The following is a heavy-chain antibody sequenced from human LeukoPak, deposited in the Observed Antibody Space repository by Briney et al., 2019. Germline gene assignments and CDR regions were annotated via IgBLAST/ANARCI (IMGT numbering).Heavy chain of an antibody. CDR3: VKGPWYGSSSDEDY. CDR2: IWYDGSKK. CDR1: GFIFSSYD. D-gene: IGHD6-6*01. V-gene: IGHV3-30*18. Sequence: PGRSLRLSCAASGFIFSSYDMHWVRQAPGKGLEWVAIIWYDGSKKDYADSVKGRFIISRDNSKNTVSLEMNSLGAEDTAVYYCVKGPWYGSSSDEDYWGQGILVTVFS. J-gene: IGHJ4*02.